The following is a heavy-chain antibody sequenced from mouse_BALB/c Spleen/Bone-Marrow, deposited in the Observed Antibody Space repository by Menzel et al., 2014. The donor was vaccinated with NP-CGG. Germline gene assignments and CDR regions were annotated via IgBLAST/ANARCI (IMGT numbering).Heavy chain of an antibody. CDR1: GFNIKDAY. Sequence: VQPKQSGAELVKPGASVKLSCTASGFNIKDAYMHWVKQRPEQGLEWIGRIDPANGNTKYDPKFQGKATITAHTSSNTAYLQLSSLTSEDTAVYYCARGLLQYYYAMDYWGQGTSVTVSS. CDR3: ARGLLQYYYAMDY. CDR2: IDPANGNT. V-gene: IGHV14-3*02. J-gene: IGHJ4*01. D-gene: IGHD2-3*01.